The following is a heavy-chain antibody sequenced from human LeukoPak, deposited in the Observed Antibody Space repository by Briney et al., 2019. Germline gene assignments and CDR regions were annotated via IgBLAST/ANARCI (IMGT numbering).Heavy chain of an antibody. Sequence: GGSLRLSCAASGFTFSNAWMSWVRQAPGKGLEWVAVIYSGGSTYYADSVKGRFTISRDNSKNTLFLQMNSLRAEDTAVYYCARYRGYGMDVWGQGTTVTVSS. CDR2: IYSGGST. J-gene: IGHJ6*02. CDR3: ARYRGYGMDV. V-gene: IGHV3-66*01. CDR1: GFTFSNAW. D-gene: IGHD1-26*01.